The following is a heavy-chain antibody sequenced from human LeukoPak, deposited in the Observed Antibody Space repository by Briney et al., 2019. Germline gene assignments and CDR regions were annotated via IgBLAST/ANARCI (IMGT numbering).Heavy chain of an antibody. V-gene: IGHV1-18*01. Sequence: ASVKVSCKASGGTFSSYAISWVRQTPGQGLEWMGWISAYNGNTNYAQKLQGRVTMTTDTSTSTAYMELRSLRSDDTAVYYCARGPRYSSSWYYYYGMDVWGQGTTVTVSS. CDR2: ISAYNGNT. J-gene: IGHJ6*02. CDR3: ARGPRYSSSWYYYYGMDV. CDR1: GGTFSSYA. D-gene: IGHD6-13*01.